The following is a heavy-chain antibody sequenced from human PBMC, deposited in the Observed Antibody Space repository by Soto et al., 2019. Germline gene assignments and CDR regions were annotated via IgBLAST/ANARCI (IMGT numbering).Heavy chain of an antibody. CDR1: GFTFSSYS. CDR3: ARDRISCSGGSCYLHLYGMDV. J-gene: IGHJ6*02. Sequence: PGESLKISCAASGFTFSSYSMNWVRQAPGKGLEWVSYISSSSSTIYYADSVKGRFTISRGNAKNSLYLQMNSLRDEDTAVYYCARDRISCSGGSCYLHLYGMDVWGQGTTVTVSS. CDR2: ISSSSSTI. V-gene: IGHV3-48*02. D-gene: IGHD2-15*01.